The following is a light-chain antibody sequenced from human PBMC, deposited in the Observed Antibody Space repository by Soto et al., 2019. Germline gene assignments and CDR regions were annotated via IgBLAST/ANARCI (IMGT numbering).Light chain of an antibody. CDR2: KAS. CDR3: QQSYT. V-gene: IGKV1-5*03. Sequence: DIQLTQSPSALSASVGARVTITCRASLSVSAWLAWYQVKPGKAPNLLIYKASILRSGVPSRFSGSASGAEFTLTISSLQPDDFGTYFCQQSYTFCQGTRLEIK. CDR1: LSVSAW. J-gene: IGKJ2*01.